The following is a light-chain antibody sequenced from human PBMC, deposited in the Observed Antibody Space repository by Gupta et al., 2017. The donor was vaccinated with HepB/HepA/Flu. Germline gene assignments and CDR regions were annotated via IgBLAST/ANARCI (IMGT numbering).Light chain of an antibody. CDR3: SSFTSTSTDVV. CDR1: SSDVGRYRY. CDR2: HVS. V-gene: IGLV2-14*03. J-gene: IGLJ2*01. Sequence: QSALTQPASVSGSPGQPITISCTGASSDVGRYRYVSWYQQHPGKAPKLIIYHVSDRPPGVSNRFSGSKSGNTASLTISGLQPEDEAHYYCSSFTSTSTDVVFGGGTKLTVL.